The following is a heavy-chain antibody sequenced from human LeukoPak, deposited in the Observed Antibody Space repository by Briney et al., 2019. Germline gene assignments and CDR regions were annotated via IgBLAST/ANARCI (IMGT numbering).Heavy chain of an antibody. D-gene: IGHD2-21*02. CDR3: ARSRLRPVVVVTKG. CDR2: IYYSGST. Sequence: SETLSLTCTVSGGSISSSSYYWGWIRQPPGKGLEWIGSIYYSGSTYYNPSLKSRVTISVDTSKNQFSLKLCSVTAADTAVYYCARSRLRPVVVVTKGWGQGTLVTVSS. CDR1: GGSISSSSYY. V-gene: IGHV4-39*01. J-gene: IGHJ4*02.